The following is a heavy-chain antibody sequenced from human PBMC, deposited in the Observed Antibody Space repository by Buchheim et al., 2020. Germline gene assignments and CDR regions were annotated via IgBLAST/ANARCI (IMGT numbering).Heavy chain of an antibody. CDR3: VRLAGYSSGWNDY. CDR2: VSTFYGNA. V-gene: IGHV1-18*01. J-gene: IGHJ4*02. Sequence: QVQLVQSGAEVKKPGASVKVSCKASGYTFSSNGIGWVRQAPGQGLEWMGWVSTFYGNAHAAQKFQGRVTMTTDTSTSTAYMELTSLTADDTAVFYCVRLAGYSSGWNDYWGQGTL. CDR1: GYTFSSNG. D-gene: IGHD6-19*01.